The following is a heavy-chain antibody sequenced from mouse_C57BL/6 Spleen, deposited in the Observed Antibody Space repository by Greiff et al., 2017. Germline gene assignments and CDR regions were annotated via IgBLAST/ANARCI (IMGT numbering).Heavy chain of an antibody. D-gene: IGHD2-4*01. J-gene: IGHJ4*01. Sequence: EVKLMESGGGLVQPGGSLSLSCAASGFTFTDYYMSWVRQPPGKALEWLGFIRNKANGYTTEYSASVKGRFTISRDNSQSILYLQMNALRAEDSATYYCARYIRDYDDARDYWGQGTSVTVSS. CDR2: IRNKANGYTT. CDR1: GFTFTDYY. CDR3: ARYIRDYDDARDY. V-gene: IGHV7-3*01.